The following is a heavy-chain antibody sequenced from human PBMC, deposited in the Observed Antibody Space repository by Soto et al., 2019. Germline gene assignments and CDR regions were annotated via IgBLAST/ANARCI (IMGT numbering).Heavy chain of an antibody. J-gene: IGHJ2*01. CDR2: ISPYNGNT. Sequence: QVQLVQSGVEVKMPGASVKVSCKGSGYTFNSYGISWVRQAPGQGLEWMGWISPYNGNTNSAPKFQGRLTMTTDTSTSKAYMELRSLRSDDTAVYYCTRYDRQADYGAKWYFDLWGRGTLVTVSS. V-gene: IGHV1-18*01. CDR3: TRYDRQADYGAKWYFDL. D-gene: IGHD4-17*01. CDR1: GYTFNSYG.